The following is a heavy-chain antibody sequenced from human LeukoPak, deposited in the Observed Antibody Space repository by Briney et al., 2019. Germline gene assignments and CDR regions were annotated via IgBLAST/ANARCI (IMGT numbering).Heavy chain of an antibody. Sequence: GGSLTLSCAASGFTVSSSYMSWVRKAPGKAREWVSIIYTGGNTYYADSVKGRFTISRDTSKNTLYLQMNSLRDEDTAAYYCVRDSYGTSWGQGTLVTVSS. CDR3: VRDSYGTS. J-gene: IGHJ5*02. CDR1: GFTVSSSY. V-gene: IGHV3-66*01. CDR2: IYTGGNT. D-gene: IGHD3-16*01.